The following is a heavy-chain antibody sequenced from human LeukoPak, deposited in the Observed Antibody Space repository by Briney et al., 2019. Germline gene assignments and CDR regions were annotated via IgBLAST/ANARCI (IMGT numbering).Heavy chain of an antibody. CDR1: GYTFTSYG. CDR3: ARDPSYIVVVPAAVDAFDI. D-gene: IGHD2-2*01. V-gene: IGHV1-18*01. CDR2: ISAYNGNT. J-gene: IGHJ3*02. Sequence: ASVKVSCTASGYTFTSYGISWVRQAPGQGLEWMGWISAYNGNTNYAQKLQGRVTMTTDTSTSTAYMELRSLRSDDTAVYYCARDPSYIVVVPAAVDAFDIWGQGTMVTVSS.